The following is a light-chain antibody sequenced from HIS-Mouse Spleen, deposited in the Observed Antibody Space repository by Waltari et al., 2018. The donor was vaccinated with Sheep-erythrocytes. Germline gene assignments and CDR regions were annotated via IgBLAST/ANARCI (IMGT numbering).Light chain of an antibody. CDR2: DVS. CDR1: SSDVGGYNY. Sequence: QSALTQPASVSGSPGQSITISCTGTSSDVGGYNYVSWYQQHPGKAPKLMLYDVSKRHSGVPDRFSGSKSGSTASLTISGLQAEDEADYYCCSYAGSYNHVFATGTKVTVL. V-gene: IGLV2-11*01. J-gene: IGLJ1*01. CDR3: CSYAGSYNHV.